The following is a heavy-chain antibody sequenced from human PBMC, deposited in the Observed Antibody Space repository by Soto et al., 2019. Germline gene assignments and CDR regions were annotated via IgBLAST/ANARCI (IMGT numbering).Heavy chain of an antibody. D-gene: IGHD3-9*01. CDR3: ARPLYYDILTTPEDY. V-gene: IGHV1-2*02. CDR1: GYTFTGYY. J-gene: IGHJ4*02. CDR2: INPNSGGT. Sequence: ASVKVSCKASGYTFTGYYMHWVRQAPGQGLEWMGWINPNSGGTKSAQKFQGGVTMTRDTSISTAYMELNSLRAEDTAVYYCARPLYYDILTTPEDYWGQGTLVTVSS.